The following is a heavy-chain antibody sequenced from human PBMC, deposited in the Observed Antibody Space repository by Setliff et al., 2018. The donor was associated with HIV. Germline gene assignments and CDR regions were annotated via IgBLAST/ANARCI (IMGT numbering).Heavy chain of an antibody. J-gene: IGHJ3*01. CDR1: GGSISSDYYF. CDR2: IYYSGST. Sequence: PSETLSLTCTVSGGSISSDYYFWGWIRQPPGKGLEWIGTIYYSGSTYFNPSLSSRVTISIDTSNNQFSLRLSSVTAADTAVYYCARTGYAFDVWGLGTMVT. V-gene: IGHV4-39*07. CDR3: ARTGYAFDV.